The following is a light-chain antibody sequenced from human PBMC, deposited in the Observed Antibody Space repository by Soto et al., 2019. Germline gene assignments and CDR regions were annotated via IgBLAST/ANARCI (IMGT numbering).Light chain of an antibody. Sequence: QSALTQPASVSGSPGQSITISCTGTSSDVGGYNYVSWYQQHPGKAPKLMIYEVSNRPSGVSNRFSGSKSGNTASLTISGLQAEDEAAYYCSSYTTRSTHWVFGGGTKLTVL. CDR2: EVS. V-gene: IGLV2-14*01. CDR3: SSYTTRSTHWV. J-gene: IGLJ3*02. CDR1: SSDVGGYNY.